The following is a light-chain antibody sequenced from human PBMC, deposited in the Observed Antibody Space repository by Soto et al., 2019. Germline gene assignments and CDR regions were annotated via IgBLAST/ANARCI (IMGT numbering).Light chain of an antibody. Sequence: DIQMTQSPSSVSASVGDRVTITCRASQGISSWLAWYQQKPGKAPKLLIYAASSLQSGVPSRFSGSGSGTDXTXXXXXXXXXDXATYYCQQANSFPLTFGGGTKVEIK. CDR1: QGISSW. J-gene: IGKJ4*01. V-gene: IGKV1D-12*01. CDR2: AAS. CDR3: QQANSFPLT.